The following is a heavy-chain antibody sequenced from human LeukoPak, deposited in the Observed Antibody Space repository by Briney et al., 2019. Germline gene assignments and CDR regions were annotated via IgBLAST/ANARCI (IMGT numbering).Heavy chain of an antibody. D-gene: IGHD6-13*01. CDR3: ARSRPTGSWHGAFVDY. Sequence: PSETLSLTCAVYGGSFSGYYWSWIRQPPGKGLEWIGEINPSGSTNYNPSLKSRVTISVDTSKNQFSLRLSSVTAADTAVYYCARSRPTGSWHGAFVDYWGQGTLVTVSS. CDR2: INPSGST. J-gene: IGHJ4*02. CDR1: GGSFSGYY. V-gene: IGHV4-34*01.